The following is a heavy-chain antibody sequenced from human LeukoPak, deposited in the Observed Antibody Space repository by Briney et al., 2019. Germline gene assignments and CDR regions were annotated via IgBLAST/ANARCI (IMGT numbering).Heavy chain of an antibody. Sequence: SVKVSCKASGGTFSSYAISWVRQAPGQGLEWMGRIIPIFGTANYAQKFQGRVTITTDESTSTAYMELSSLRSEDTAVYFCARTSEVAYAFDIWGQGTMVTVSS. CDR1: GGTFSSYA. CDR2: IIPIFGTA. V-gene: IGHV1-69*05. J-gene: IGHJ3*02. CDR3: ARTSEVAYAFDI.